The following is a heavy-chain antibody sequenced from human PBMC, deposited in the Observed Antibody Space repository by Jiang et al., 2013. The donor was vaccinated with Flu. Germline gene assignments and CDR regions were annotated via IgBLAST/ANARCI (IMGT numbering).Heavy chain of an antibody. V-gene: IGHV3-53*01. CDR1: GFTVSSNY. Sequence: QLVESGGGLIQPGGSLRLSCAASGFTVSSNYMSWVRQAPGKGLKWASVIYSGGSTYYADSVKGRFTISRDNSKNTLYLQMNSLRAEDTAVYYCASRLWFGELLVDYWGQGTLVTVSS. CDR2: IYSGGST. D-gene: IGHD3-10*01. J-gene: IGHJ4*02. CDR3: ASRLWFGELLVDY.